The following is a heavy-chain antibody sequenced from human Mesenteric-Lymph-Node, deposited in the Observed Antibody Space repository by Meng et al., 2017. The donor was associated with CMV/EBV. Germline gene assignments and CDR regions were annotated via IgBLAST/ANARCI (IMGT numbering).Heavy chain of an antibody. Sequence: GESLKISCAASGFDITTYTMNWVRQAPGKGLEWVSSISSSSNDIYYADSVKGRFTISRDNAKSSLYLQMNSLRAEDTAVYYCARRGIWDCSSTSCHTNYFDPWGQGTLVTVSS. V-gene: IGHV3-21*01. J-gene: IGHJ5*02. D-gene: IGHD2-2*02. CDR3: ARRGIWDCSSTSCHTNYFDP. CDR1: GFDITTYT. CDR2: ISSSSNDI.